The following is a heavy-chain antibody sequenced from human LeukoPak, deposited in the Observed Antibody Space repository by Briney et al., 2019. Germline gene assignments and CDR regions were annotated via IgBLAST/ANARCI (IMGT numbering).Heavy chain of an antibody. Sequence: GGSLRLSCTASGFTFGDYAMSWVRQAPGKGLEWVANIKQDGSEKYYVDSVKGRFTISRDNAKNSLYLQMNSLRAEDTAVYYCAELGITMIGGVWGKGTTVTISS. CDR1: GFTFGDYA. V-gene: IGHV3-7*01. J-gene: IGHJ6*04. CDR2: IKQDGSEK. CDR3: AELGITMIGGV. D-gene: IGHD3-10*02.